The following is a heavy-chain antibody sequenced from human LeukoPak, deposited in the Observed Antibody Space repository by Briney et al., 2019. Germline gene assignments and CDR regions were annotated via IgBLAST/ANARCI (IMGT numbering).Heavy chain of an antibody. CDR2: IIPILGIA. V-gene: IGHV1-69*04. J-gene: IGHJ4*02. CDR3: ARRDEDGYNVGTHFDY. D-gene: IGHD5-24*01. CDR1: GGTFSSYA. Sequence: ASVKVSCKASGGTFSSYAISWVRQAPGQGLEWMGRIIPILGIANYAQKFQGRVTITADKSTSTAYMELSSLRSENTAVYHCARRDEDGYNVGTHFDYWGQGTLVTVSS.